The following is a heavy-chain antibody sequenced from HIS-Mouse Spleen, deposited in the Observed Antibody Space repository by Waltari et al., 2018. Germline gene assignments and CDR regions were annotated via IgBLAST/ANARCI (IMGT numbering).Heavy chain of an antibody. CDR3: ARDSWAYAIEYFQH. CDR1: GYSISRGYY. J-gene: IGHJ1*01. V-gene: IGHV4-38-2*02. D-gene: IGHD2-8*01. CDR2: IYHSGST. Sequence: QVQLQESGPGLVKPSETLSLTFTVSGYSISRGYYWGWIRQPPGKGLEWIGSIYHSGSTYYNPSLKSRVTISVDTSKNQFSLKLSSVTAADTAVYYCARDSWAYAIEYFQHWGQGTLVTVSS.